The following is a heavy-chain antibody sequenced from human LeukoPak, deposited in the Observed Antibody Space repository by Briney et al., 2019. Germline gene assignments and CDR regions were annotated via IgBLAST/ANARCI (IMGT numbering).Heavy chain of an antibody. CDR1: GYTFTSYG. J-gene: IGHJ6*03. D-gene: IGHD3-22*01. Sequence: ASVKVSCKASGYTFTSYGISWVRQAPGQGLEWMGWISAYNGNTNYAQKLQGRVTMTTDTSTSTAYMELRSLRSDDTAVYYCARVYDSSGYWAYYYYMDVWGKGTTVTISS. CDR3: ARVYDSSGYWAYYYYMDV. CDR2: ISAYNGNT. V-gene: IGHV1-18*01.